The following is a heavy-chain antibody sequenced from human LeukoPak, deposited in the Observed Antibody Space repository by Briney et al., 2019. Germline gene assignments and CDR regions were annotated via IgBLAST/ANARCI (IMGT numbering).Heavy chain of an antibody. Sequence: ASVTVSCKASGYTFTSYYMHWVRQAPGQGLEWMGIINPSGGSTSYAQKFQGRVTMTRDTSTSTVYMELSSLRSEDTAVYYCARNGDAVGAGGLFDPWGQGTLVTVSS. CDR1: GYTFTSYY. V-gene: IGHV1-46*01. CDR2: INPSGGST. D-gene: IGHD1-26*01. CDR3: ARNGDAVGAGGLFDP. J-gene: IGHJ5*02.